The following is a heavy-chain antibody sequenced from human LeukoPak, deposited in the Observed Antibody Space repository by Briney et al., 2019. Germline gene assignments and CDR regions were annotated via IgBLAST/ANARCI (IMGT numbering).Heavy chain of an antibody. V-gene: IGHV3-23*01. Sequence: PGGSLRLSCAASGFTFSSYGMHWVRQAPGKGLEWVSAVTGSGGTTYYADSVKGRFTISRDNSMNTLYLQMNGLRPEDTAVYYCAKDPVSGYYYYMDVWGKGTTVTVSS. CDR2: VTGSGGTT. D-gene: IGHD2/OR15-2a*01. CDR1: GFTFSSYG. CDR3: AKDPVSGYYYYMDV. J-gene: IGHJ6*03.